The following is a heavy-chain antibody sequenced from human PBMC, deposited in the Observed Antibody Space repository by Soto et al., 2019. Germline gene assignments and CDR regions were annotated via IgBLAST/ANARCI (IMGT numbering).Heavy chain of an antibody. Sequence: PGGSLRLSCAASGFTFHTYSMNWVRQAPGKGLEWVSGISSSSSFIYYADSMKGRFTISRDNAKNSLYLQMNSLRAEDTAVYYCARDLGVIRGVPSLDYWGQGTLVTVSS. CDR2: ISSSSSFI. J-gene: IGHJ4*02. CDR3: ARDLGVIRGVPSLDY. V-gene: IGHV3-21*01. D-gene: IGHD3-10*01. CDR1: GFTFHTYS.